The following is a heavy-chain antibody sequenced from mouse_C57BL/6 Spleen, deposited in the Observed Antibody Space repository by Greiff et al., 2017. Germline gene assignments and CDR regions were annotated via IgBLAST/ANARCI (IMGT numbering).Heavy chain of an antibody. Sequence: QVQLQQSGAELVKPGASVKISCKASGYAFSSYWMNWVKQRPGKGLEWIGQIYPGDGDTNYNGKFKGKATLTADNSSRTAYMQLSSLTSEDSAVYFCARGGIYYGRYYAMDYWGQGTSVTVSS. CDR1: GYAFSSYW. V-gene: IGHV1-80*01. D-gene: IGHD2-1*01. CDR3: ARGGIYYGRYYAMDY. J-gene: IGHJ4*01. CDR2: IYPGDGDT.